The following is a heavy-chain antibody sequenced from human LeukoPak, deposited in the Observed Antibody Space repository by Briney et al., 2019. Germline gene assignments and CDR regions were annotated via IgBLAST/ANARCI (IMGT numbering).Heavy chain of an antibody. D-gene: IGHD1/OR15-1a*01. V-gene: IGHV3-73*01. CDR1: GFTFSGST. J-gene: IGHJ4*02. CDR3: AREGRNNDY. CDR2: MRSKANSFVT. Sequence: GGSLTLSCTASGFTFSGSTVHWVRQASGKGLEWVGRMRSKANSFVTTYTTSVQGSFTISRDDSKNMAYLQMNSLRTEDTALYYCAREGRNNDYWGQGTLVTVSS.